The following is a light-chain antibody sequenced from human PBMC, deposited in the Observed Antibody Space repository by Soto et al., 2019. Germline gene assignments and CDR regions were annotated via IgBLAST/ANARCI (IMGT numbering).Light chain of an antibody. J-gene: IGLJ1*01. CDR1: SSDVGSYNY. CDR2: DVS. Sequence: QSALTQPASVSGSPGQSITISCTGTSSDVGSYNYVSWYQQHPGKAPKVMIYDVSNRPSGVSYRFSGSKSCNTASLTISGLQAEDEADYYCSSYTTSSTYVFGTGTKLTVL. CDR3: SSYTTSSTYV. V-gene: IGLV2-14*01.